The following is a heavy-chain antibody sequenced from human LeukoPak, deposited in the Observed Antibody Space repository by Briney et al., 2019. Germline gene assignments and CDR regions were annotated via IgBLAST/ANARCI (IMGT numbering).Heavy chain of an antibody. D-gene: IGHD1-26*01. CDR3: AKSSIVGAPPWDGDFDS. J-gene: IGHJ3*02. V-gene: IGHV3-23*01. Sequence: PGGSLRLSCVVSGFTFSNYNMNWVRQAPGKGLEWVSGITGSGGHTYYADSVKGRFTISRDNSKNTLFLQMTSLTADDTALYYCAKSSIVGAPPWDGDFDSWGQGTMVTVSS. CDR1: GFTFSNYN. CDR2: ITGSGGHT.